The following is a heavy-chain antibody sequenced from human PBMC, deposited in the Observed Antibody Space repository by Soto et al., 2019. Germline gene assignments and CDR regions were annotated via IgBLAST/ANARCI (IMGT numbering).Heavy chain of an antibody. D-gene: IGHD2-15*01. V-gene: IGHV3-23*01. CDR1: GFTFSSYA. CDR3: XXXLPAGGYCSGGSCYDYFDY. Sequence: GGSLRLSCAASGFTFSSYAMSWVRQAPGKGLEWVSAISGSGGSTYYADSVKGRFTISRDNSKNTLYLQMNSLRAEDTAVYYCXXXLPAGGYCSGGSCYDYFDYWGQGTXVTVSS. CDR2: ISGSGGST. J-gene: IGHJ4*02.